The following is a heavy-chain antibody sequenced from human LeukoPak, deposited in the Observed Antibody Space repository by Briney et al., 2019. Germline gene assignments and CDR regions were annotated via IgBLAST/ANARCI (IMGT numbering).Heavy chain of an antibody. CDR1: GFTFSSYG. D-gene: IGHD3-10*01. Sequence: GGSLRPSCAASGFTFSSYGMHWVRQAPGKGLEWVAVMWYDGSNKYYADSVKGRFTISRDNSKNTLYLQMNSLRAEDTAVYYCARGAYYGSGSYYYGMDVWGQGTTVTVSS. CDR2: MWYDGSNK. CDR3: ARGAYYGSGSYYYGMDV. J-gene: IGHJ6*02. V-gene: IGHV3-33*01.